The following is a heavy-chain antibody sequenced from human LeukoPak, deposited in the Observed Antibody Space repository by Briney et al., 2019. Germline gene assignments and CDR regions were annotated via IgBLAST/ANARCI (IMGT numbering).Heavy chain of an antibody. D-gene: IGHD6-19*01. CDR3: AREPYSSGWYFSYYFDY. CDR2: IWYDGSYK. CDR1: GFTLSSYG. J-gene: IGHJ4*02. Sequence: PGTSLRLSCAASGFTLSSYGMHWVRQAPGKGLEWVAVIWYDGSYKYYADSVKGRFIITRDNSKNTLYLQMNSLRAEDTAVYYCAREPYSSGWYFSYYFDYWGQGTLVTVSS. V-gene: IGHV3-33*01.